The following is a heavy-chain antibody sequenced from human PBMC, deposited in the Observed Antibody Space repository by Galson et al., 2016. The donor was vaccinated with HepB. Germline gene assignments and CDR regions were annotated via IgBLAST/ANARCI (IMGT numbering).Heavy chain of an antibody. V-gene: IGHV3-23*01. D-gene: IGHD5-24*01. CDR3: AKGGIYNDLSV. J-gene: IGHJ4*02. CDR2: ISGGSGGT. CDR1: GFTFSSYA. Sequence: SLRLSCAASGFTFSSYATSWVRQAPGKGLEWVSSISGGSGGTFYVDSVKGRFTISRDNPKNTMYLQMNSLRAEDTAVYYCAKGGIYNDLSVWGQGILVTVSS.